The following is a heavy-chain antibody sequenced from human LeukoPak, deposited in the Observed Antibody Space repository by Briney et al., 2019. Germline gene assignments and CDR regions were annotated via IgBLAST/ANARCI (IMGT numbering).Heavy chain of an antibody. J-gene: IGHJ4*02. CDR1: GYTFTNYW. CDR2: IYPGDSDT. CDR3: ARHKPAATDY. D-gene: IGHD6-13*01. V-gene: IGHV5-51*01. Sequence: GESLKISCTGSGYTFTNYWIAWVRYMPGKGLEWMGAIYPGDSDTRYTPSFQGQVTISADKSSSTAYLQWSSLKASDTAMYYCARHKPAATDYWGQGTLITVSS.